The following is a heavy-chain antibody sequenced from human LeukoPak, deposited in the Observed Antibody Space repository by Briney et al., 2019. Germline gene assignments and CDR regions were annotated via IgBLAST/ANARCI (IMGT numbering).Heavy chain of an antibody. J-gene: IGHJ4*02. CDR2: MYYSGST. Sequence: SETLSLTCTVSGGSISSYYWSWIRQPPGKGLEWIGSMYYSGSTYYNPSLKSRVTISVDTSKNQFSLKLSSVTAADTALYYCATLTTTYFDYWGQGTLVTVSS. CDR3: ATLTTTYFDY. D-gene: IGHD4-11*01. V-gene: IGHV4-39*01. CDR1: GGSISSYY.